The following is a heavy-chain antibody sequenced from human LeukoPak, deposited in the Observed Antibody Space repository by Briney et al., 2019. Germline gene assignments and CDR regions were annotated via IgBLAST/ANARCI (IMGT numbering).Heavy chain of an antibody. V-gene: IGHV3-23*01. J-gene: IGHJ6*02. CDR1: GFTFSSYA. CDR2: ISGSGGST. Sequence: GGSLRLSCAASGFTFSSYAMSWVRQAPGKRLEWVSAISGSGGSTYYADSVKGRFTISRDNSKSTLYLQMNSLRAEDTAVYYCAKVSEVTYYGMDVWGQGTTVTVSS. CDR3: AKVSEVTYYGMDV.